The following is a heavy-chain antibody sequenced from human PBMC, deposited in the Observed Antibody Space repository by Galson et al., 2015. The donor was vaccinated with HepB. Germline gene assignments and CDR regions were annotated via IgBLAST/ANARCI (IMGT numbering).Heavy chain of an antibody. D-gene: IGHD3-10*01. Sequence: SCKASGYTFTSYGISWVRQAPGQGLEWMGWISAYNGNTNYAQKLQGRVTMTTDTSTSTAYMELRSLRSDDTAVYYCARDDYYYGSGSYYYFDYWGQGTLVTVSS. J-gene: IGHJ4*02. CDR1: GYTFTSYG. V-gene: IGHV1-18*01. CDR3: ARDDYYYGSGSYYYFDY. CDR2: ISAYNGNT.